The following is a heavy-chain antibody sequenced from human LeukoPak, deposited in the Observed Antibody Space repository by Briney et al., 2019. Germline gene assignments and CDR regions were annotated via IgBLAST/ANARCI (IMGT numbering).Heavy chain of an antibody. J-gene: IGHJ3*02. V-gene: IGHV3-74*01. Sequence: PGGSLRLSCAASGFTFTSYWMHWVRHAPGKGLVWVSRINNDGSSTNYADSVKGRFTISRDKAKNTLFLQMNSMRAGDKAVYYCSRVKEGGMGAFDIWGQGTMVTVSS. D-gene: IGHD6-13*01. CDR2: INNDGSST. CDR3: SRVKEGGMGAFDI. CDR1: GFTFTSYW.